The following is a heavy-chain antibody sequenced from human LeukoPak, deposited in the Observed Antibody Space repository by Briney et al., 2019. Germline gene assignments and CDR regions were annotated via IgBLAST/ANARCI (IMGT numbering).Heavy chain of an antibody. CDR2: IYPGDSDT. J-gene: IGHJ5*02. CDR3: ARRYSGYDRTNWFDP. CDR1: GYSFTSYW. Sequence: GESLKISCKGSGYSFTSYWIGWVRQMPGKGLEWMGIIYPGDSDTRYSPSFQGQVAISADKSISTAYLQWSSLKASDTAMYYCARRYSGYDRTNWFDPWGQGTLVTVSS. V-gene: IGHV5-51*01. D-gene: IGHD5-12*01.